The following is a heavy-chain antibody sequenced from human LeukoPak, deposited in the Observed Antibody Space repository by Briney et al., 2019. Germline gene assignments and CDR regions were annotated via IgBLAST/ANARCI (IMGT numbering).Heavy chain of an antibody. Sequence: SGGSLRLSCAGSGFTFSSYGIHWVRQAPGKGLEWVAVISSDGRTTYYADSVKGRFTISRDNAKNTLYLQMNSLRAEDTAVYYCASATRADYWGQGTLVTVSS. CDR2: ISSDGRTT. D-gene: IGHD2-15*01. J-gene: IGHJ4*02. CDR3: ASATRADY. V-gene: IGHV3-33*03. CDR1: GFTFSSYG.